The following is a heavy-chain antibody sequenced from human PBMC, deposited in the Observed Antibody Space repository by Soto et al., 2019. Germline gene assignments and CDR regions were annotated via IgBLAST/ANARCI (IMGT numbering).Heavy chain of an antibody. CDR1: GFIFENFG. CDR2: ISGSGFKK. D-gene: IGHD1-26*01. Sequence: AGGSLRLSCAASGFIFENFGMSWVRQAPGKGLEWISSISGSGFKKYYAHSVKGRFTISRDNSKSTVYLELNNLSAEDTAVYHCAKNQGVELVPLATVDWFDPWGQGSVVTVSS. V-gene: IGHV3-23*01. CDR3: AKNQGVELVPLATVDWFDP. J-gene: IGHJ5*02.